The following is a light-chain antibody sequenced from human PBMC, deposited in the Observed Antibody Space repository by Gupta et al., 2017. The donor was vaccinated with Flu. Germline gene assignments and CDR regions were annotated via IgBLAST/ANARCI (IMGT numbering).Light chain of an antibody. J-gene: IGKJ1*01. CDR3: LQYNYYPWT. CDR2: MAS. CDR1: QSIGRW. V-gene: IGKV1-5*03. Sequence: PSTLSASVGDRVIVTCRAGQSIGRWVAWYQQKPGKAPFLLIYMASTLDSGVPSRFNGSGSGTEFTLTINNLQPDDFATYYCLQYNYYPWTFGQGTKVEVK.